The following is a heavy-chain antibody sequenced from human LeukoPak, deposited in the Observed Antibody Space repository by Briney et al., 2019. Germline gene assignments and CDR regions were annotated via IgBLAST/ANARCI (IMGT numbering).Heavy chain of an antibody. J-gene: IGHJ4*02. Sequence: NPSETLSLTCTVSCGSISSSSYYWGWIRQPPGKGLEWIGSIYYSGSTYYNPSLKSRVTISVDTSKNQFSLKLSSVTAADTAVYYCARGISGSYLLDYWGQGTLVTVSS. V-gene: IGHV4-39*01. CDR2: IYYSGST. CDR3: ARGISGSYLLDY. D-gene: IGHD1-26*01. CDR1: CGSISSSSYY.